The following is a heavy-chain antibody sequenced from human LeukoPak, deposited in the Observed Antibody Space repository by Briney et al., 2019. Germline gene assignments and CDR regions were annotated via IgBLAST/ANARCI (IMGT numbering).Heavy chain of an antibody. CDR3: AHTDSYYFDSGMVS. D-gene: IGHD3-22*01. J-gene: IGHJ5*02. CDR1: GFTFSSYA. CDR2: ISYDGSNK. V-gene: IGHV3-30-3*01. Sequence: GRSLRLSCAASGFTFSSYAMHWVRQAPGKGLEWVAVISYDGSNKLYADSVKGRFTISRDKSKNTLYLQMNSLRAEDTAVYYCAHTDSYYFDSGMVSWGQGALVTVSS.